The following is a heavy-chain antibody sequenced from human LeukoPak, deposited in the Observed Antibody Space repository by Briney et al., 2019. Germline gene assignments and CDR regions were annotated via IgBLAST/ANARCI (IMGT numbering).Heavy chain of an antibody. CDR1: GYTFTSYY. V-gene: IGHV1-8*02. D-gene: IGHD4-17*01. J-gene: IGHJ4*02. CDR2: MNPNSGNT. CDR3: ARLYGDYVLDY. Sequence: ASVKVSCKASGYTFTSYYMHWVRQATGQGPEWMGWMNPNSGNTGYAQKFQGRVTMTRNTSISTAYVELSSLRSEDTAVYYCARLYGDYVLDYWGQGTLVTVSS.